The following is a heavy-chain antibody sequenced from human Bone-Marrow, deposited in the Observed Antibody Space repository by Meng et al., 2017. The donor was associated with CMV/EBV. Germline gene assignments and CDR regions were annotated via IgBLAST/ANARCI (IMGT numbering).Heavy chain of an antibody. CDR2: IRSKANSYAT. CDR1: GFTFSGSA. V-gene: IGHV3-73*01. CDR3: ARDNLFDYGGNQKGDY. D-gene: IGHD4-23*01. Sequence: GESLKISCAASGFTFSGSAMHWVRQASGKGLEWVGRIRSKANSYATAYAASVKGRFTISRDDSKNTAYLQMNSLKTEDTAVYYCARDNLFDYGGNQKGDYWGQGTLVTVSS. J-gene: IGHJ4*02.